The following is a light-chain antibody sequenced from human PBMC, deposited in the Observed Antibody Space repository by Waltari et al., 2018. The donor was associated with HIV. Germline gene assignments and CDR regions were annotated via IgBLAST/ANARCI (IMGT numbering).Light chain of an antibody. CDR1: NSNIGTNT. Sequence: QSVLTQPPSASGTPGQGVIISCSGRNSNIGTNTVTWYQQLPGTAPKLLIFDDKHRPSGVPDRFSGSRSDTSASLAISGLQSEDEAHYYCAAWDDNFNVVFGGGTKLTVL. CDR3: AAWDDNFNVV. CDR2: DDK. J-gene: IGLJ3*02. V-gene: IGLV1-44*01.